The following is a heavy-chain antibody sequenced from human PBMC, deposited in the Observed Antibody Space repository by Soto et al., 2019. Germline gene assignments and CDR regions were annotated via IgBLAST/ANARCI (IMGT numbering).Heavy chain of an antibody. J-gene: IGHJ3*01. CDR2: IYSTYGRIST. Sequence: EEQLVESGGGLVQLGGSLRLSCAASGFSVSETHLSWVRQAPGERLEWVSTIYSTYGRISTGYADSVEGRFTISIDNSNDSLSLKMNTRRAGVTLVYNCARADRSALEVRGQGAMVSVSS. V-gene: IGHV3-66*01. CDR3: ARADRSALEV. CDR1: GFSVSETH.